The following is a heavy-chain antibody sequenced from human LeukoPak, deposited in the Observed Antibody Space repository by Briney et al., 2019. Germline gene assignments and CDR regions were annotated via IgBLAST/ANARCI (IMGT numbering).Heavy chain of an antibody. V-gene: IGHV4-34*01. D-gene: IGHD4-17*01. Sequence: SVTLSLTCAVYGGSFSGYYWSWIRQPPGKGLEWIGEINHSGSTNYNPSLKSRVTISVETSKNQFSLKLSSVTAADTAVYYCARVNDNGDYSFDYWGQGTLVTVSS. CDR1: GGSFSGYY. J-gene: IGHJ4*02. CDR3: ARVNDNGDYSFDY. CDR2: INHSGST.